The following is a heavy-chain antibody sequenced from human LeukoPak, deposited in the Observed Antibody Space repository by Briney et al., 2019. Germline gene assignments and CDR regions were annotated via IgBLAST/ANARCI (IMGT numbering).Heavy chain of an antibody. D-gene: IGHD1-26*01. J-gene: IGHJ4*02. CDR3: ARDLLGWELHYFDY. V-gene: IGHV3-21*01. CDR2: ISGSSSYI. Sequence: PGGSLRLSCAASGFTFSSYAMSWVRQAPGKGLEWVSSISGSSSYIYYADSVKGRFSISRDNAKSSLYLQMNSLRAEDTAVYYCARDLLGWELHYFDYWGQGTLVTVSS. CDR1: GFTFSSYA.